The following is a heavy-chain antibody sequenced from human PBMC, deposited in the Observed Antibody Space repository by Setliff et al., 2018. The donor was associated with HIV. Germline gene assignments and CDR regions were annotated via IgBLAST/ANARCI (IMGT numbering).Heavy chain of an antibody. Sequence: SETLSLTCAVYGGSFSGYYWSWIRQPPGKGLEWIGEINHSGSTNYNPSLKSRVTISVDTSKNQSSLKLSSVTAADTAVYYCARAYSSGRYDAFDIWGQGTMVTVSS. CDR3: ARAYSSGRYDAFDI. CDR2: INHSGST. D-gene: IGHD6-19*01. CDR1: GGSFSGYY. J-gene: IGHJ3*02. V-gene: IGHV4-34*01.